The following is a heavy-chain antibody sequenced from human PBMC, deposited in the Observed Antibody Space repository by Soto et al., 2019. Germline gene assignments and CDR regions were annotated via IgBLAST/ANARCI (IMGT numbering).Heavy chain of an antibody. J-gene: IGHJ4*02. D-gene: IGHD1-26*01. Sequence: QVQLVQSGAEVKKPGASVKVSCKASGYTFISYGISWVRQAPGQGLEWMGWISGYNGNTKYAQKLQGRVTMTTDTSTSTAYMERRSLRSDDTAVYSWARDLGAQIVDYWGQGTLVTVSS. CDR3: ARDLGAQIVDY. CDR2: ISGYNGNT. CDR1: GYTFISYG. V-gene: IGHV1-18*01.